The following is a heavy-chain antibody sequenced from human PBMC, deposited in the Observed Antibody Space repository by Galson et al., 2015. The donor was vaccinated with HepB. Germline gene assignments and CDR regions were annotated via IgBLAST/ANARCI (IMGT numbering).Heavy chain of an antibody. J-gene: IGHJ4*02. CDR1: GYTFTGNY. Sequence: SVKVSCKASGYTFTGNYIHWVRQAPGQGLEWIGWINPNTGGTVYAQKFHDSVTMTRDTSINTAYMELRRLRSDDTAIYYCARDIGYFDGGSCYHLDCWGQGTLVTVSS. CDR3: ARDIGYFDGGSCYHLDC. V-gene: IGHV1-2*04. D-gene: IGHD2-15*01. CDR2: INPNTGGT.